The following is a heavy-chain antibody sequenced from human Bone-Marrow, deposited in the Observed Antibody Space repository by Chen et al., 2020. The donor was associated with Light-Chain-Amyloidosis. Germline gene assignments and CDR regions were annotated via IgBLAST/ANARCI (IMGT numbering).Heavy chain of an antibody. V-gene: IGHV5-51*01. CDR3: ARRRDGYNFDY. D-gene: IGHD5-12*01. Sequence: EVHLDQSGPEVKKPGESLKISCMGSGYTFPNYWIGWVRQMPGKGLEWMGVIYPDDSDARYSPSFEGQVTISADKSITTAYLQWRSLKASDTAMYYCARRRDGYNFDYWGQGTLVTVSS. CDR2: IYPDDSDA. CDR1: GYTFPNYW. J-gene: IGHJ4*02.